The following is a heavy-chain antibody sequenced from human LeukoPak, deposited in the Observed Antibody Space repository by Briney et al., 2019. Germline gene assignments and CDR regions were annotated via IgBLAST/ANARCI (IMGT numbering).Heavy chain of an antibody. CDR3: AKYMGYSSSWIEN. CDR2: ISASGIST. CDR1: GFTFSAYA. V-gene: IGHV3-23*01. D-gene: IGHD6-13*01. Sequence: PGGSLRLSCEASGFTFSAYAMGWVRQAPGKGLEWVSFISASGISTYSADSVKGRFIISRDNSKSTVYLQMNSLRAEDTALYYCAKYMGYSSSWIENWGQGTLVAVSS. J-gene: IGHJ4*02.